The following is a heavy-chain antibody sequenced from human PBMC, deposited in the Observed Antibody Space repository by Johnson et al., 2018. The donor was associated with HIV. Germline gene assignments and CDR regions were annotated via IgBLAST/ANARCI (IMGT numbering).Heavy chain of an antibody. D-gene: IGHD3-22*01. Sequence: VQLVESGGGLVHPGGSLRLSCAASGFTVSSNYMNWVRQAPGKGLEWVSVIYSGGTTYYADSVKGRFTISRDNSKNTLYLQMNSLRAEDTAVYYCARAGYYYDSSGIFIPQDAFDFWGQGTLVTVSS. CDR3: ARAGYYYDSSGIFIPQDAFDF. CDR2: IYSGGTT. V-gene: IGHV3-66*01. CDR1: GFTVSSNY. J-gene: IGHJ3*01.